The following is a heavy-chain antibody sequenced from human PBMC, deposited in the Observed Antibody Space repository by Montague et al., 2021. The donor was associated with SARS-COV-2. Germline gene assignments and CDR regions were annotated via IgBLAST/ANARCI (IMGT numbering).Heavy chain of an antibody. CDR3: AHRFAGFFDY. J-gene: IGHJ4*02. Sequence: PALVKSTQTLTLTCTFSGFSLNTPEVSVGWIRQPPGKALEWLALXYGXDENRYGPSLQSRLTITRDTSKSQVVLTMTNMDPVDTATYFCAHRFAGFFDYWGQGILVTVSS. CDR1: GFSLNTPEVS. CDR2: XYGXDEN. V-gene: IGHV2-5*05.